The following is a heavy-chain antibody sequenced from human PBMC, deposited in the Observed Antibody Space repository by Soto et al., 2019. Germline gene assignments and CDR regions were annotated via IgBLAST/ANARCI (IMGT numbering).Heavy chain of an antibody. Sequence: ETLSLTCTVSGVYLTGYYWIWIRQPPGKGLEWIGLIHYTGNTNYNPSLKSRVTISIDTSKNQFSLRLRSATAADTAVYYCARETGASGLPFDFWGQGALVTVSS. CDR3: ARETGASGLPFDF. D-gene: IGHD5-12*01. CDR2: IHYTGNT. V-gene: IGHV4-59*01. J-gene: IGHJ4*02. CDR1: GVYLTGYY.